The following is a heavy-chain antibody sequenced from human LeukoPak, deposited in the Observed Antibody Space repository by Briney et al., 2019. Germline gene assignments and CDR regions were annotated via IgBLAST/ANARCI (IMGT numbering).Heavy chain of an antibody. J-gene: IGHJ4*02. CDR3: ARQVGARGFGY. CDR1: GGSISSSSYY. V-gene: IGHV4-39*01. CDR2: IYYSGST. Sequence: PSETLSLTCTVSGGSISSSSYYWGWIRQPPGKGLEWIGSIYYSGSTYYNPSLKSRVTISVDTSKNQFSLKLSSVTAADTAVYYCARQVGARGFGYWGQGTLVTVPS. D-gene: IGHD1-26*01.